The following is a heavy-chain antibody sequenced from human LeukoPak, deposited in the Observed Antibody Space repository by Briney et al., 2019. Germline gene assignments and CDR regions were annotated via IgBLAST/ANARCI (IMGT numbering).Heavy chain of an antibody. J-gene: IGHJ3*02. CDR2: IHYSGST. D-gene: IGHD1-26*01. Sequence: SETLSLTCTVSGGSITNYYWTWIRQPPGKGLEWIGYIHYSGSTNYNPSLKSRVTISVDTSKNQFSLKLSSVTAADTAVYYCARSRGANDAFDIWGQGTMVTVSS. V-gene: IGHV4-59*01. CDR1: GGSITNYY. CDR3: ARSRGANDAFDI.